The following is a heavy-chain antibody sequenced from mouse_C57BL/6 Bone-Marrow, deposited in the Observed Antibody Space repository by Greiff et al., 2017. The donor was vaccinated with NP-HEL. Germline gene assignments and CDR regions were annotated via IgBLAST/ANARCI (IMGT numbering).Heavy chain of an antibody. Sequence: VQLQQSVAELVRPGASVKLSCTASGFNIKNTYMHWVKQRPEQGLEWIGRIDPANGNTKYAPKFQGKATITADTSSNTAYLQLSSLTSEDTSIYYCARSYYYGSSSYWYFEVWGTGTTVTVSS. V-gene: IGHV14-3*01. J-gene: IGHJ1*03. CDR1: GFNIKNTY. CDR2: IDPANGNT. CDR3: ARSYYYGSSSYWYFEV. D-gene: IGHD1-1*01.